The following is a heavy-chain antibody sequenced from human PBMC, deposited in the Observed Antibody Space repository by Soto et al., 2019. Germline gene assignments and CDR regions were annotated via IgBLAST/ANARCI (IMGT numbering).Heavy chain of an antibody. D-gene: IGHD4-17*01. J-gene: IGHJ4*02. CDR3: ARQLSTVTTSRPYYFDY. V-gene: IGHV4-59*08. CDR2: INYSGST. CDR1: GGSISSYY. Sequence: PSETLSLTCTVSGGSISSYYWSWIRQPPGKGLEWIGDINYSGSTNYNPSLKSRVTISVDTSKNQFSLKLSSVTAADTAVYYCARQLSTVTTSRPYYFDYWGQGTLVTVSS.